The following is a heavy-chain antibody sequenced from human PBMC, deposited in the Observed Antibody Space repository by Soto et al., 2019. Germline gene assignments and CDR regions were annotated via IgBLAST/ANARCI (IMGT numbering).Heavy chain of an antibody. CDR3: AKDSYGFDYYYYGMDV. D-gene: IGHD5-18*01. CDR1: GFTFSSYA. CDR2: ISGSGGST. V-gene: IGHV3-23*01. J-gene: IGHJ6*02. Sequence: GGSLRLSCAASGFTFSSYAMSWVRQAPGKGLEWVSAISGSGGSTYYADSVKGRFTISRDNSKNTLYLQMNSLRAEDTAVYYCAKDSYGFDYYYYGMDVWGQGTTVTVSS.